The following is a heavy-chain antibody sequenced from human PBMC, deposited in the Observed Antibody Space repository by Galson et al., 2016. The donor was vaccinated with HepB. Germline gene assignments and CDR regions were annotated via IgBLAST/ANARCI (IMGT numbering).Heavy chain of an antibody. V-gene: IGHV3-11*04. J-gene: IGHJ6*02. D-gene: IGHD2-21*01. CDR2: ISTSGTGDTL. CDR1: GFNFSDFY. Sequence: SLRLSCAASGFNFSDFYMSWIRQAPGKGLEWVSYISTSGTGDTLYYADSVKGRFTISRDNAKNSLGLLMNSLRAEDTAVYYCARPEVFCGGFPCHHYYFYGMDVGGQGATVTVS. CDR3: ARPEVFCGGFPCHHYYFYGMDV.